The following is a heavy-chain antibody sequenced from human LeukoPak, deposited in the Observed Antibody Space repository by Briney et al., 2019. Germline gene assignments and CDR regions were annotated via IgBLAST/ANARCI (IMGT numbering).Heavy chain of an antibody. CDR3: ARGCSGGSCYGSYDY. D-gene: IGHD2-15*01. V-gene: IGHV4-61*01. Sequence: SETLSLTCTVSGGSISSSSYYWSWIRQPPGKGLEWIGYIYYSGSTNYNPSLKSRVTISVDTSKNQFSLKLSSVTAADTAVYYCARGCSGGSCYGSYDYWGQGTLVTVSS. CDR2: IYYSGST. J-gene: IGHJ4*02. CDR1: GGSISSSSYY.